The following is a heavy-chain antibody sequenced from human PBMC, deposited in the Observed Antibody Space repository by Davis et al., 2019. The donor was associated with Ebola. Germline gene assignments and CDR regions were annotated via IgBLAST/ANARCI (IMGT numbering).Heavy chain of an antibody. Sequence: GESLKISCAASVFTFSSYWMSWVRQAPGKGLEWVANIKQDGSDKYYVDSVKGRFTISRDHAKNSLYLQMNSLRAEDTAVYYWARAVVPPAIIYYYYKMDVWGKGTTVTVSS. J-gene: IGHJ6*03. CDR2: IKQDGSDK. D-gene: IGHD2-2*02. CDR3: ARAVVPPAIIYYYYKMDV. CDR1: VFTFSSYW. V-gene: IGHV3-7*01.